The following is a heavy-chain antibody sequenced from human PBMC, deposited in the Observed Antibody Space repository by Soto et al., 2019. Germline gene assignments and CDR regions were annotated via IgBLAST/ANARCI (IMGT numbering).Heavy chain of an antibody. V-gene: IGHV1-69*13. J-gene: IGHJ6*02. CDR1: GGTFSSYA. Sequence: SVKVSCKAAGGTFSSYAISWVRQAPGQGLEWMGGIIPIFGTANYAQKFQGRVTITADESTSTAYMELSSLRSEGTAVYYCARALIVVVVAATQKRDYYYGMDVWGQGTTVTVS. CDR3: ARALIVVVVAATQKRDYYYGMDV. D-gene: IGHD2-15*01. CDR2: IIPIFGTA.